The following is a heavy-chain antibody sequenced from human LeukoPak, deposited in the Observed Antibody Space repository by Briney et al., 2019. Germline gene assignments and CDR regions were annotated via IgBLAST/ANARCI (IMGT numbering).Heavy chain of an antibody. CDR1: GFTFSSYA. D-gene: IGHD3-9*01. CDR2: ISGSTAST. V-gene: IGHV3-23*01. CDR3: AKCLTIFSPMDY. Sequence: GGSLRLSCAASGFTFSSYAMSWVRQAPGKGLEWVSTISGSTASTYYADSVKGRFTISRDNSKNTLYLQMNSLRAEDTAVYYCAKCLTIFSPMDYWGQGTLVTVSS. J-gene: IGHJ4*02.